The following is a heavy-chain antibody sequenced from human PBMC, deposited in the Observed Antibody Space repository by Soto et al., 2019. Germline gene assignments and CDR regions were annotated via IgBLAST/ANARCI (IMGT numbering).Heavy chain of an antibody. D-gene: IGHD2-21*01. CDR1: GFTFSSYW. Sequence: EVQLVESGGGLVQPGGSLRLSCAASGFTFSSYWMSWVRQAPGKGLEWVANIKQDGSEKYYVDSVKGRFTISRDNAKNSLYLQMNSLRAEDTAVYYCARDHLALWGPRAPDFDYWGQGTLVTVSS. CDR2: IKQDGSEK. V-gene: IGHV3-7*01. CDR3: ARDHLALWGPRAPDFDY. J-gene: IGHJ4*02.